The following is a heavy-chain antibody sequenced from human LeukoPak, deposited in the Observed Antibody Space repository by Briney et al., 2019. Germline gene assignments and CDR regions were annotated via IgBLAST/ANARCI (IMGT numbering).Heavy chain of an antibody. CDR1: GFTFSSSA. D-gene: IGHD2-15*01. Sequence: TGGSLRLSCAASGFTFSSSAMSWVRQVPGKGLEWVCAISAGGDATFYADSVKGRFTVSRDNPKNTLSLQMNSLRGEDTAIYYCADHFPYCSRGSCSYFDHWGQGTLVTVSS. CDR2: ISAGGDAT. J-gene: IGHJ4*02. CDR3: ADHFPYCSRGSCSYFDH. V-gene: IGHV3-23*01.